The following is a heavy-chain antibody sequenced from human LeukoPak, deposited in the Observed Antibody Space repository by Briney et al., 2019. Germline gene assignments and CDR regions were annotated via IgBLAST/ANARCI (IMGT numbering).Heavy chain of an antibody. CDR3: ARHEYSGSYYGLSWFDP. J-gene: IGHJ5*02. CDR2: IYYSGST. CDR1: GGSISSSGYY. D-gene: IGHD1-26*01. V-gene: IGHV4-39*01. Sequence: SETLSLTCTVSGGSISSSGYYWGWIRQPPGKGLKWIASIYYSGSTYYNPSLKSRVTISVDTSKNQLSLKLSSLTAADTAVYYCARHEYSGSYYGLSWFDPWGQGTLVTVS.